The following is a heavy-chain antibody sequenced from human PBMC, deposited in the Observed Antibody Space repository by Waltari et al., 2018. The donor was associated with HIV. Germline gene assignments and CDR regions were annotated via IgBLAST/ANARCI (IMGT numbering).Heavy chain of an antibody. J-gene: IGHJ4*02. CDR2: INIDGSRI. CDR1: GFSVGSYW. Sequence: EVQLVQSGGGLITPGGSLRRPCAASGFSVGSYWMHWVRQTPGKGLVWVSRINIDGSRIDYADSVRGRFTISRDSAKNTLSLQMNSLTEEDTAVYYCSRDTFGEYDYWGQGTLVTVSS. D-gene: IGHD3-10*01. V-gene: IGHV3-74*01. CDR3: SRDTFGEYDY.